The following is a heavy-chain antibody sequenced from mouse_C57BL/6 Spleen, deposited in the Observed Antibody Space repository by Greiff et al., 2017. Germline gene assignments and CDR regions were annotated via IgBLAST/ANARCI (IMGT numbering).Heavy chain of an antibody. CDR1: GYAFSSSW. D-gene: IGHD2-1*01. J-gene: IGHJ4*01. V-gene: IGHV1-82*01. CDR2: IYPGDGDT. CDR3: ASPYGNYVRAMDY. Sequence: VKLMESGPELVKPGASVKISCKASGYAFSSSWMNWVKQRPGKGLEWIGRIYPGDGDTNYNGKFKGKATLTADKSSSTAYMQLSSLTSEDSAVYFCASPYGNYVRAMDYWGQGTSVTVSS.